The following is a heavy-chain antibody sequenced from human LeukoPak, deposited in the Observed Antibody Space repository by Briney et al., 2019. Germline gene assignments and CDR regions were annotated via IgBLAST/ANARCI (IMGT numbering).Heavy chain of an antibody. J-gene: IGHJ5*02. CDR3: ARDRLWRAMWLDP. CDR1: GFTFSSYS. CDR2: IYSGGST. V-gene: IGHV3-53*01. Sequence: GGSLRLSCAASGFTFSSYSFNWVRQAPGKGLEWVSVIYSGGSTYYADSVKGRFTISRDNSKNTLYLQMNSLRAEDTAVYYCARDRLWRAMWLDPWGQGTLVTVSS. D-gene: IGHD2-21*01.